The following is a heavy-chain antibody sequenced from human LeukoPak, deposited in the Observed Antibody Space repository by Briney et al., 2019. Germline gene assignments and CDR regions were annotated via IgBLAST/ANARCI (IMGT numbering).Heavy chain of an antibody. Sequence: GGSLRLSCTASGFTFGDYAMSWVRQAPGKGLEWVGFIRSKAYGGTTEYAASVKGRFTISRDDSKSIAYQQMNSLKTEDTAVYYCTRVIMVRGVEDYWGQGTLVTVSS. J-gene: IGHJ4*02. CDR1: GFTFGDYA. CDR3: TRVIMVRGVEDY. CDR2: IRSKAYGGTT. V-gene: IGHV3-49*04. D-gene: IGHD3-10*01.